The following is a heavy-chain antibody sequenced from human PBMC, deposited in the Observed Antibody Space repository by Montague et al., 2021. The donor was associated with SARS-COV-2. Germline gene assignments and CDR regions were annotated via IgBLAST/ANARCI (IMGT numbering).Heavy chain of an antibody. Sequence: SETLSLTCTVSGGSISSPDYYWGWIRQSPGIGLEWIGSISYTGRTYYNPSLRSRVSFSMDTSKNHFSLSLSSVTVADTAVYFCARQLPSYCATNKCYPYYLDGWGQGTLVTVSS. CDR2: ISYTGRT. V-gene: IGHV4-39*01. CDR3: ARQLPSYCATNKCYPYYLDG. J-gene: IGHJ4*02. CDR1: GGSISSPDYY. D-gene: IGHD2-21*01.